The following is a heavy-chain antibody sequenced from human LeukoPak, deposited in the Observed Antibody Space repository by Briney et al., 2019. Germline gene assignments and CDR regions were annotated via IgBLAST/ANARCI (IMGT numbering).Heavy chain of an antibody. CDR1: GYTFTGYY. D-gene: IGHD3-22*01. V-gene: IGHV1-2*02. CDR3: ARDISGYYYGEFDY. J-gene: IGHJ4*02. CDR2: INPNSGGT. Sequence: ASVKVSCKASGYTFTGYYMHWVRQAPGQGLEWMGWINPNSGGTNYAQKFQGRVTMTRDTSISTAYMELSSLRSEDTAVYYCARDISGYYYGEFDYWGQGTLVTVSS.